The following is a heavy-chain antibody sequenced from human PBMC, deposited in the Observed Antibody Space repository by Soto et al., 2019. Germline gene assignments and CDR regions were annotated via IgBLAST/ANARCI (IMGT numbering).Heavy chain of an antibody. D-gene: IGHD3-3*01. CDR3: ARGDDFWSGYLD. V-gene: IGHV4-34*01. CDR2: INHSGST. Sequence: SETLSLTCAVYGGSFSGYYWSWIRQPPGKGLEWIGEINHSGSTNYNPSLKSRATISVDTSKNRVSLELRSVTAADTAVYYCARGDDFWSGYLDWGQGTLVTVSS. CDR1: GGSFSGYY. J-gene: IGHJ4*02.